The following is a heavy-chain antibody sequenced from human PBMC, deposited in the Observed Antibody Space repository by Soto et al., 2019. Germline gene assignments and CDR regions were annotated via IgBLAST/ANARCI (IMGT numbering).Heavy chain of an antibody. V-gene: IGHV3-30*18. CDR3: AKDTSSSFGFGFYPYYYYRMNV. CDR2: ISYDGSNK. Sequence: GGSLRLSCAASGFTFSSYGMHWVRQAPGKGLEWVAVISYDGSNKYYADSVKGRFTISRDNSKNMLYLQMNSLRAEDTAVYYCAKDTSSSFGFGFYPYYYYRMNVWRQGTTVTASS. CDR1: GFTFSSYG. J-gene: IGHJ6*02. D-gene: IGHD6-6*01.